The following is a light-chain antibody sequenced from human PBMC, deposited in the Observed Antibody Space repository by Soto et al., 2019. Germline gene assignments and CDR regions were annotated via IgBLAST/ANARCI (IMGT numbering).Light chain of an antibody. V-gene: IGKV3D-15*01. J-gene: IGKJ2*01. CDR2: GAS. Sequence: EIVMTQSPATLSVSPGERATLSCRASQSVSSNLAWYQQKPGQAPRLLIYGASIRATGIPARFSGSGSGTDFTLTISSLQSEDLAVYYCQQYNNWPYTFGQGTKLELK. CDR1: QSVSSN. CDR3: QQYNNWPYT.